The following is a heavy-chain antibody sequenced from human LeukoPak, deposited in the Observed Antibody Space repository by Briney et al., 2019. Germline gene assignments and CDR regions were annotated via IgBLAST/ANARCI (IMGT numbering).Heavy chain of an antibody. CDR1: GYTFTGYY. V-gene: IGHV1-2*02. Sequence: GASVKVSCKASGYTFTGYYMHWVRQAPGQGLEWMGWINPNSGGTNYAQKFQGRVTMTRDTSISTAYMELSRLRSDNTVVYYCARRGYYDFWSGYPFDYWGQGTLVTVSS. J-gene: IGHJ4*02. CDR3: ARRGYYDFWSGYPFDY. D-gene: IGHD3-3*01. CDR2: INPNSGGT.